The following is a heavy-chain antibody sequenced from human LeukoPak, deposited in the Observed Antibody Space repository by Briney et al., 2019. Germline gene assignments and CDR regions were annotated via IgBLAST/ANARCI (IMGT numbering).Heavy chain of an antibody. V-gene: IGHV3-7*01. CDR2: IKEDGSEK. CDR3: ARDGSSFDY. CDR1: GFTFSNYW. Sequence: GGSLRLSCAASGFTFSNYWMSWARQAPGKGLEWVANIKEDGSEKYYVDSVKGRFTISRDNAKNSLYLQMNSPRAEDTAVYYCARDGSSFDYWGQGTLVTVSS. J-gene: IGHJ4*02. D-gene: IGHD2-15*01.